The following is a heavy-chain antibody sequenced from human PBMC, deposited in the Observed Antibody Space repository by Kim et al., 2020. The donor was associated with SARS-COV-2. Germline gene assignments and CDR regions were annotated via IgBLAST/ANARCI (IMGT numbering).Heavy chain of an antibody. D-gene: IGHD3-10*01. J-gene: IGHJ5*01. Sequence: SETLSLTCAVYGGSFSGYYWSWIRQPPGKGLEWIGEINHSGSTNYNPSLKSRVTISVDTSKNQFSLKLSSVTAADTAVYYCARGSHYYGSGSYYKARWF. CDR1: GGSFSGYY. CDR3: ARGSHYYGSGSYYKARWF. CDR2: INHSGST. V-gene: IGHV4-34*01.